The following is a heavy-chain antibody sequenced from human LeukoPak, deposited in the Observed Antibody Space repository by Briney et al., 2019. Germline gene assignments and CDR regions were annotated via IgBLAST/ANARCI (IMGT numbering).Heavy chain of an antibody. J-gene: IGHJ4*02. Sequence: GGSLRLSCAASGFTFSDFAMHWVRQAPDKGLEWVAVISYDGSNKYYADSVKGRFTISRDDSKNTLYLQMNSLRTEDTAIYYCASTRWYYYDSSGYPSDYWGQGTLVTVSS. CDR2: ISYDGSNK. CDR3: ASTRWYYYDSSGYPSDY. CDR1: GFTFSDFA. V-gene: IGHV3-30-3*01. D-gene: IGHD3-22*01.